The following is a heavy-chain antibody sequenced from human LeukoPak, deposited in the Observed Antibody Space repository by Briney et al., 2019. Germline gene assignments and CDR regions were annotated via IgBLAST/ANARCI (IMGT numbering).Heavy chain of an antibody. CDR1: GYTFTSYD. CDR2: LNPNTGHT. CDR3: ARKVGYCSSTSCAAAFDY. D-gene: IGHD2-2*03. Sequence: ASVKVSCKASGYTFTSYDINWVRQATGQGLEWMGWLNPNTGHTGFAQKFQGRVTMTRDTSISTAYMELSSLRSEDTAVYYCARKVGYCSSTSCAAAFDYWGQGTLVTVSP. V-gene: IGHV1-8*01. J-gene: IGHJ4*02.